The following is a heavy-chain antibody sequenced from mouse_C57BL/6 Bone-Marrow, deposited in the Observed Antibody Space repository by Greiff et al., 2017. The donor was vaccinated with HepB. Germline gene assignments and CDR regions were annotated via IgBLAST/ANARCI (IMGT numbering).Heavy chain of an antibody. CDR3: ARPLMDTTSYYFDY. CDR2: IYPGDGDT. CDR1: GYAFSSYW. J-gene: IGHJ2*01. D-gene: IGHD2-2*01. V-gene: IGHV1-80*01. Sequence: QVQLQQSGAELVKPGASVKISCKASGYAFSSYWMNWVKQRPGKGLEWIGQIYPGDGDTNYNGKFKGKATLTADKSSSTAYMQLSSLTSEDSAVYFCARPLMDTTSYYFDYWGQGTTLTVSS.